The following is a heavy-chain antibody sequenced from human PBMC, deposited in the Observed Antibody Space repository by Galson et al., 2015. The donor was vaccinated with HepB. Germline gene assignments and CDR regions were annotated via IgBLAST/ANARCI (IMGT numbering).Heavy chain of an antibody. D-gene: IGHD5-12*01. V-gene: IGHV3-49*03. CDR3: TGDRKGGYGPFDY. Sequence: SLRLSCAASGFTFGDYTMGWFRQAPGKGLEWVGSIGSKAYGGTTEYVASVKRRFTISRHDSKSIAYLQINSLKTEDTAVYYCTGDRKGGYGPFDYWGQGTLVTVSS. J-gene: IGHJ4*02. CDR2: IGSKAYGGTT. CDR1: GFTFGDYT.